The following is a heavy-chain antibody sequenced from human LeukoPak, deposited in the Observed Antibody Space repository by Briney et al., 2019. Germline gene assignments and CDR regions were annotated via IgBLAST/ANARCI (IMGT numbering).Heavy chain of an antibody. CDR2: IYTSGST. CDR3: ATYSSSSGRAY. J-gene: IGHJ4*02. CDR1: GGSISSGSYY. D-gene: IGHD6-6*01. V-gene: IGHV4-61*02. Sequence: PSETLSLTCTVSGGSISSGSYYWSRIRQPARKGLEWIGRIYTSGSTNYNPSLKSRVTISVDTSKNQFSLKLSSVTAADTAVYYCATYSSSSGRAYWGQGTLVTVSS.